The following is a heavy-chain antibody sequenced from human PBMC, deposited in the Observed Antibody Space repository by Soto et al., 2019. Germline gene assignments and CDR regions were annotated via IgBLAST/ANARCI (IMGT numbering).Heavy chain of an antibody. J-gene: IGHJ6*02. CDR2: ISYDGSNK. Sequence: QVQLVESGGGVVQPGRSLRLSCAASGFTFSSHAMHWVRQAPGKGLEWVAVISYDGSNKYYADSVKGRFTISRDNSKNTLYLQMNSLRAEDTAVYYCARDGPGTPHYYYYYGMDVWGQGTTVTVSS. D-gene: IGHD1-1*01. V-gene: IGHV3-30-3*01. CDR3: ARDGPGTPHYYYYYGMDV. CDR1: GFTFSSHA.